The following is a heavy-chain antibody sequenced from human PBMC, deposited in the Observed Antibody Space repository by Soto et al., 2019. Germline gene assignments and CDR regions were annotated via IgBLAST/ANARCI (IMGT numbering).Heavy chain of an antibody. CDR2: ISSSSGYM. V-gene: IGHV3-21*02. D-gene: IGHD2-2*01. CDR3: AREYCSSTSCYRPIDY. CDR1: GFTFSSYS. J-gene: IGHJ4*02. Sequence: EVQLVESGGGLVKPGGSLRLSCAASGFTFSSYSMSWVRQAPGKGLEWVSSISSSSGYMYYADSVKGRFTISRDNAKNSLYLQMNSLRAEDTAVYYCAREYCSSTSCYRPIDYWGQGTLVTVSS.